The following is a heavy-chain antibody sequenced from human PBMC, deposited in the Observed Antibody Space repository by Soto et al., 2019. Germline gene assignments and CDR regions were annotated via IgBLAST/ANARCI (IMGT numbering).Heavy chain of an antibody. J-gene: IGHJ4*02. V-gene: IGHV3-9*01. CDR1: GFTFDDYA. CDR2: ISWNSGSI. CDR3: AKDRGSSGWYFDY. Sequence: GGSLRLSCAASGFTFDDYAMHWVRQAPGKGLEWVSGISWNSGSIGYADSVKGRFTISRDNAKNSLYLQMNSLRAEDTALYYCAKDRGSSGWYFDYWGQGTLVTVSS. D-gene: IGHD6-19*01.